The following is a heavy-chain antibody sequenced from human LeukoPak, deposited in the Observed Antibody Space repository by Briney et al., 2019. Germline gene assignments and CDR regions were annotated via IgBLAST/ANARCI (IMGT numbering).Heavy chain of an antibody. CDR3: ARARDGYILDAFDI. D-gene: IGHD5-24*01. V-gene: IGHV3-66*01. CDR2: IYSGGST. Sequence: GGSLRLSCAASGFTVSSNYMSWVRQAPGKGLEWVSVIYSGGSTYYADSVKGRFTISRDNSKNTLYLQMNSLRAEDTAVYYCARARDGYILDAFDIWGQGTMVTVSS. J-gene: IGHJ3*02. CDR1: GFTVSSNY.